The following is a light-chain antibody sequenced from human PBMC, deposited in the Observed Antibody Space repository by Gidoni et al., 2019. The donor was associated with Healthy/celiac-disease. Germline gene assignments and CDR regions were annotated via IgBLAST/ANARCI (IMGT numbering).Light chain of an antibody. J-gene: IGKJ5*01. CDR1: QSISSY. CDR2: AAS. CDR3: QQCNSTPVT. V-gene: IGKV1-39*01. Sequence: DIPMTQSPSPLSASVGDRVTITCRASQSISSYLSWYQQKPGKAPKLLIYAASSLESGVPPRFSGSGSGTDFTLTISSLQPEDFATYYCQQCNSTPVTFGQGTRLEIK.